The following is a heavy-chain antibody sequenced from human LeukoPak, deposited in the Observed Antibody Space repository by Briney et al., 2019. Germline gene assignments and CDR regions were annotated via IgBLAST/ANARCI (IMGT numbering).Heavy chain of an antibody. V-gene: IGHV4-4*09. CDR3: ARHGDFMESSGWYIGPVVAFDI. D-gene: IGHD6-19*01. CDR2: IYTSGST. J-gene: IGHJ3*02. CDR1: GGSISSYY. Sequence: SETLSLTCTVSGGSISSYYWSWIRQPPGQGLEWIGYIYTSGSTNYNPSLKSRVTISVDTSKNQFSLKLSPVTAADTAVYYCARHGDFMESSGWYIGPVVAFDIWGQGTMVTVSS.